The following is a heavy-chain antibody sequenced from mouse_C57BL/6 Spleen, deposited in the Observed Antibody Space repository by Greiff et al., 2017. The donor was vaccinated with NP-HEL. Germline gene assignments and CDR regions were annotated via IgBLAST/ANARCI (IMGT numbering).Heavy chain of an antibody. J-gene: IGHJ4*01. Sequence: QVQLKQPGTELVKPGASVKLSCKASGYTFTSYWMHWVKQRPGQGLEWIGNINPSNGGTNYNEKFKSKATLTVDKSSSTAYMQLSSLTSEDSAVYYCAREGPYGSSYDYAMDYWGQGTSVTVSS. CDR2: INPSNGGT. CDR1: GYTFTSYW. D-gene: IGHD1-1*01. CDR3: AREGPYGSSYDYAMDY. V-gene: IGHV1-53*01.